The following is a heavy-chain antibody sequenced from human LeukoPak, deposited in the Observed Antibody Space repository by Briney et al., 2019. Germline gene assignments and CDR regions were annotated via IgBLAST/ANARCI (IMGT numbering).Heavy chain of an antibody. Sequence: ASVKVSCKASGYTFTNYFMHWVRQAPGQGLEWMGIINPRGGSTGYAQKFQGRITMTTDMSTRTVYMELSSLESEDTAVYYCARRDCVGDCYSDWFDPWGQGTLVTVSS. CDR2: INPRGGST. D-gene: IGHD2-21*02. J-gene: IGHJ5*02. CDR1: GYTFTNYF. V-gene: IGHV1-46*01. CDR3: ARRDCVGDCYSDWFDP.